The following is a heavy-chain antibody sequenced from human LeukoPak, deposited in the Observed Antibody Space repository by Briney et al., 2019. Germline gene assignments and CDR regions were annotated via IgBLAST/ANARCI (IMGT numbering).Heavy chain of an antibody. CDR3: ARDKPAVAVAGADY. CDR2: INPNSGGT. J-gene: IGHJ4*02. CDR1: GYTFTGYY. V-gene: IGHV1-2*02. Sequence: ASVKVSCKASGYTFTGYYMHWVRQAPGQGLEWMGWINPNSGGTTYAQKFQGRVTMTRDTSISTAYMELSRLRSDDTAVYYCARDKPAVAVAGADYWGQGTLVTVSS. D-gene: IGHD6-19*01.